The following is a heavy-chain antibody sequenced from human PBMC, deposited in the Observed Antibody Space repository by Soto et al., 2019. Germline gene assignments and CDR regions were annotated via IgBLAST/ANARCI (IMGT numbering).Heavy chain of an antibody. CDR2: IYYSGNT. CDR3: ARLPQEYNYYGMDV. V-gene: IGHV4-39*01. CDR1: GGSIVTGSYY. D-gene: IGHD1-1*01. J-gene: IGHJ6*02. Sequence: SETLSLTCTVSGGSIVTGSYYWGWIRQPPGKGLEWLGYIYYSGNTYYPPSLKSRVTISVDTSKNQFSLRLSSVTAADTAVYYCARLPQEYNYYGMDVWGQGTTVTVSS.